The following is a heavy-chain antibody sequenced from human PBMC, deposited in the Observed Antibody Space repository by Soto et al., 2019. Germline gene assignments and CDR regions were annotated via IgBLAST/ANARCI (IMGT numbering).Heavy chain of an antibody. V-gene: IGHV3-30*18. CDR2: ISYDGSNK. J-gene: IGHJ4*02. D-gene: IGHD6-19*01. Sequence: QVQLVESGGGVVQPGRSLRLSCAASGFTFSSYGMHWVRQAPGKGLEWVAVISYDGSNKYYADSVKGRFTISRDNSKNTLYLQMNSLRAEDTAVYYCAKDPRGWPDYFDYWGQGTLVTVSS. CDR1: GFTFSSYG. CDR3: AKDPRGWPDYFDY.